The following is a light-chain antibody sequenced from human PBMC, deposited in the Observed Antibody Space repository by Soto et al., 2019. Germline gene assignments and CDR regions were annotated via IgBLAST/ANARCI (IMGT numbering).Light chain of an antibody. CDR3: AAWDDTLSARV. CDR1: NSNIGRND. J-gene: IGLJ2*01. V-gene: IGLV1-44*01. Sequence: QSVLAQPPSASGTPGQRVTISCSGSNSNIGRNDVTWYQQVPGTAPQCLIYSNDQRPSGVPDRISGSRSGTSASLAISGLQSGDEAEYYCAAWDDTLSARVFGGGTKLTVL. CDR2: SND.